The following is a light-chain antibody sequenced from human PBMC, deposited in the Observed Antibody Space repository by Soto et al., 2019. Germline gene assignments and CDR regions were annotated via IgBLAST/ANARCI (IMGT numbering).Light chain of an antibody. J-gene: IGKJ1*01. Sequence: DIQMTQSPSTLSASVGDRVTITCRASQTISPWLAWYQQKPGKAPKFLIYKTSILESGVPSRFSGRGSGTEFTLTISSLQPDDFATYFCQQYKTYSTFGQGTKVDI. V-gene: IGKV1-5*03. CDR1: QTISPW. CDR3: QQYKTYST. CDR2: KTS.